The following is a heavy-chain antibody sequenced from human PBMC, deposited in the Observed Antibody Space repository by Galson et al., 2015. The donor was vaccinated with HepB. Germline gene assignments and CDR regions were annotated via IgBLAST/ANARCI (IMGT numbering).Heavy chain of an antibody. CDR3: ATDGNYLFYH. D-gene: IGHD1-7*01. CDR1: GFTFSTTW. Sequence: SLRLSCAASGFTFSTTWMHWVRQVPGKGLAWVSRENSDGTTFYADTVKGRFTISRDNAQNTVHLQMHSLRVEDTAVYYCATDGNYLFYHWGQRTVVTVSS. V-gene: IGHV3-74*01. CDR2: ENSDGTT. J-gene: IGHJ4*02.